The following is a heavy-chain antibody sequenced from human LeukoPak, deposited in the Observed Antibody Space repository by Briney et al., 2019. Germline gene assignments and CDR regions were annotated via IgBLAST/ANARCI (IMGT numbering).Heavy chain of an antibody. CDR1: SGSISSGSYY. CDR2: IYTSGST. CDR3: ARGDYCSSTSCYSDWFDP. J-gene: IGHJ5*02. Sequence: SETLSLTCTVSSGSISSGSYYWSWIRQPAGKGLEWIGRIYTSGSTNYNPSLKSRVTISVDTSKNQFSLKLSSVTAADTAVYYCARGDYCSSTSCYSDWFDPWGQGTLVTVSS. V-gene: IGHV4-61*02. D-gene: IGHD2-2*01.